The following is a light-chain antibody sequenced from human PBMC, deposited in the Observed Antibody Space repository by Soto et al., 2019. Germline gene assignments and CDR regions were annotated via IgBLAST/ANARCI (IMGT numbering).Light chain of an antibody. CDR1: SSDVGSYNL. CDR2: EVS. J-gene: IGLJ1*01. CDR3: CSYAGSSTFPYV. V-gene: IGLV2-23*02. Sequence: QSVLTQPASVSGSPGQSITISCTGTSSDVGSYNLVSWYQQHPGKVPKLMIYEVSKRPSGVSNRFSGSKSGNTASLTISGLQAEDEADYYCCSYAGSSTFPYVFGTGTKVTVL.